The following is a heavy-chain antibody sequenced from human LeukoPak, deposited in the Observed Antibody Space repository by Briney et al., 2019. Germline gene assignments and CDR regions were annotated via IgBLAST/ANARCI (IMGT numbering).Heavy chain of an antibody. CDR1: GFTFSNYA. D-gene: IGHD4/OR15-4a*01. CDR2: ISDNGGGT. Sequence: GGSLRLSCAASGFTFSNYAMSWVRQAPGEGLEWVSGISDNGGGTYYADSVKGRFTISRDNSKNMLYLQMNSLRAEDTAVYYCAKESGALGAPLYDYWGRGILVTASS. CDR3: AKESGALGAPLYDY. J-gene: IGHJ4*02. V-gene: IGHV3-23*01.